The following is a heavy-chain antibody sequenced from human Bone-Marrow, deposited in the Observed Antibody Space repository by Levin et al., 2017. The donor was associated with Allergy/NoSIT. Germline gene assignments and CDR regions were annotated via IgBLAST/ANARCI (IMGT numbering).Heavy chain of an antibody. Sequence: GGSLRLSCAASGFRFGSYAMTWVRQTPGKGLEWVSTISGTGGGIYYADSVRGRFTISRDNSNNTLSLQMNSLRAEDTAVYYCAKDRSGSRSKGDLDYWGQGTLVTVSS. CDR2: ISGTGGGI. CDR3: AKDRSGSRSKGDLDY. V-gene: IGHV3-23*01. J-gene: IGHJ4*02. D-gene: IGHD6-19*01. CDR1: GFRFGSYA.